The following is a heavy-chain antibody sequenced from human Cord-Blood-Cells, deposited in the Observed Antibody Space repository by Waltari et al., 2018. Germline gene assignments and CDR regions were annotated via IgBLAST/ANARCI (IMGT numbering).Heavy chain of an antibody. V-gene: IGHV4-34*01. CDR2: INHSGST. CDR1: GGSFSGYY. CDR3: ARRYKILGSGSYYDAFDI. J-gene: IGHJ3*02. Sequence: QVQLQQWGAGLLKPSETLSRTCAVYGGSFSGYYWSWIRQPPGKGLEWIGEINHSGSTNYNPSLKSRVTISVDTSKNQFSLKLSSVTAADTAVYYCARRYKILGSGSYYDAFDIWGQGTMVTVSS. D-gene: IGHD3-10*01.